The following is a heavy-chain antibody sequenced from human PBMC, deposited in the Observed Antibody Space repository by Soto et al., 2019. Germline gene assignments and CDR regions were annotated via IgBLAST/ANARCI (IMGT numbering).Heavy chain of an antibody. Sequence: PGGSLRLSCTVSGLTFSSSSVHWVRQAPGKGLEWVAVISENGDRQYSTDSVRGRFLVSRDTFNSTIYLQMNSLRPEDTGEYFCERPLEPSVSALGYWGQGALVTVSS. D-gene: IGHD1-26*01. CDR2: ISENGDRQ. V-gene: IGHV3-30-3*01. CDR1: GLTFSSSS. J-gene: IGHJ4*02. CDR3: ERPLEPSVSALGY.